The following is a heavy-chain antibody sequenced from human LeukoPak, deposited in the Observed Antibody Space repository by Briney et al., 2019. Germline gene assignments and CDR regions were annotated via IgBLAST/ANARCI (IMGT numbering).Heavy chain of an antibody. Sequence: PGGSLRLSCAASGFTFSSYAMSWVRQAPGKGLEWVSAISGSGGSTYYADSVKGRFTISRDNSKNTLYLQMNSLRAEDTAVYCCAKDRYYYDSSGFFDYWGRGTLVTVSS. CDR3: AKDRYYYDSSGFFDY. J-gene: IGHJ4*02. D-gene: IGHD3-22*01. CDR1: GFTFSSYA. CDR2: ISGSGGST. V-gene: IGHV3-23*01.